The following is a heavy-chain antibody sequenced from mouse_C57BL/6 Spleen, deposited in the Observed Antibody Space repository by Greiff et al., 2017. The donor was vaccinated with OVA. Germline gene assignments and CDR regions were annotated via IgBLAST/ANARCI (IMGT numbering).Heavy chain of an antibody. J-gene: IGHJ2*01. CDR2: KYYSGTI. Sequence: EVKLQESGPGLVKPSQSVFLTCTVTGISITTGNYRWSWIRQFPGNKLEWIGYKYYSGTITYNPSLTRQTTITRNTPKNQFFLEINAYTAENTATYYDARVPVRYSRIFDYWGQGTTLTVSS. V-gene: IGHV3-5*01. CDR1: GISITTGNYR. CDR3: ARVPVRYSRIFDY. D-gene: IGHD1-1*01.